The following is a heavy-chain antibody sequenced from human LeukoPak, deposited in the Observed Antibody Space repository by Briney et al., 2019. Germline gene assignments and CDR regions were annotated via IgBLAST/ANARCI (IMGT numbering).Heavy chain of an antibody. V-gene: IGHV1-2*02. CDR3: ARDYSGSHWVDY. CDR2: INPNSGGT. D-gene: IGHD1-26*01. Sequence: ASVKVSCKASGYTFTGYYMHWVRQAPGQGLEWMGWINPNSGGTNYAQKFQGRVTMTRDTSISTAYMELSRLRSDDTAVYYCARDYSGSHWVDYWGQGTLVTVSS. J-gene: IGHJ4*02. CDR1: GYTFTGYY.